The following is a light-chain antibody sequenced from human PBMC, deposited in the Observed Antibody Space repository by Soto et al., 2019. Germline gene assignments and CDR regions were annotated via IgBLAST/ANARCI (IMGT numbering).Light chain of an antibody. V-gene: IGLV2-14*01. CDR2: EVS. J-gene: IGLJ2*01. CDR3: SSYRSSNTLL. Sequence: QSALTQPASVSGSPGQSITIYCTGTSSDVGDYDYVSWYQQYAGKAPKMTIYEVSNRPSGVSNRFSGSKSGNTASLTISGLQAEDEADYYCSSYRSSNTLLFGGGTELTVL. CDR1: SSDVGDYDY.